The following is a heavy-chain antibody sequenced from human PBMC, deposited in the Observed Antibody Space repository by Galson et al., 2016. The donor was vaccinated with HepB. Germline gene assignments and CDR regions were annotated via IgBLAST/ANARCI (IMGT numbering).Heavy chain of an antibody. CDR3: ARAPQTYGDSQYDFDC. CDR2: ISTYNGHP. J-gene: IGHJ4*02. D-gene: IGHD4-17*01. CDR1: GYTFTAYG. V-gene: IGHV1-18*01. Sequence: SVKVSCKASGYTFTAYGVSWMRQAPGQGLEWLRWISTYNGHPNYAQKFQGRVPMTTDASTTTAYMERRSRRSDATAVYYCARAPQTYGDSQYDFDCWGQGTLVTFSS.